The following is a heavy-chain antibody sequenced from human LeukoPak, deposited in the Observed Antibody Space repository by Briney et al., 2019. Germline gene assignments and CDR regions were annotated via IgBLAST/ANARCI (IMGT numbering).Heavy chain of an antibody. J-gene: IGHJ4*02. Sequence: ASVKVSCKASGYTFTGYYMHWVRQAPGQGLEWMGWINPNSGGTNYAQKFQGRVTMTRDTSISTAYMELSRLRSDDTAVYYCAILDCSSTSCAGGDDYWGQGTLVTVSS. D-gene: IGHD2-2*01. CDR2: INPNSGGT. CDR3: AILDCSSTSCAGGDDY. CDR1: GYTFTGYY. V-gene: IGHV1-2*02.